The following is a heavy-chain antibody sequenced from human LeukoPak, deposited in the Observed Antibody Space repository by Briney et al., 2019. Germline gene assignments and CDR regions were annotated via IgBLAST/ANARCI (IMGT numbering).Heavy chain of an antibody. J-gene: IGHJ6*03. V-gene: IGHV1-69*02. CDR2: IIPILGIA. CDR1: GGTFSSYT. CDR3: ATKSGYCSSTSCYYYYYYMDV. Sequence: SVKVSRKASGGTFSSYTISWVRQAPGQGLEWMGRIIPILGIANYAQKFQGRVTITADKSTSTAYMELSSLRSEDTAVYYCATKSGYCSSTSCYYYYYYMDVWGKGTTVTVSS. D-gene: IGHD2-2*01.